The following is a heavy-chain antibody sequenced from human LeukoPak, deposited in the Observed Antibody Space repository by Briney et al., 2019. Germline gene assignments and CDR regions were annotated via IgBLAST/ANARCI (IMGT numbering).Heavy chain of an antibody. J-gene: IGHJ4*02. D-gene: IGHD5-18*01. CDR2: INTDGSTT. CDR1: GFTFSSYW. CDR3: ARGRLDTAIFTYFDY. V-gene: IGHV3-74*01. Sequence: GGSLRLSCAASGFTFSSYWMHWVRQAPGKGLVWVSRINTDGSTTTYADSVKGRFTISRDNAKNTLYLQMNSLRAEDTAVYYCARGRLDTAIFTYFDYWGQGTLVTVSS.